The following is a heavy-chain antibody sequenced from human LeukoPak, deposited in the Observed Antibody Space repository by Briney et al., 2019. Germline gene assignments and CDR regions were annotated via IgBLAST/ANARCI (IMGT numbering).Heavy chain of an antibody. Sequence: PSETLSLTCTVSGGSISSSSYYWGWIRQPPGKGLEWIGSIYYSGSTYYNPSLKSRVTISVDTSKNQFSLKLSSVTAADTAVYYCARILDHYYYYYMDVWGKGTTVTVSS. CDR2: IYYSGST. CDR1: GGSISSSSYY. J-gene: IGHJ6*03. CDR3: ARILDHYYYYYMDV. V-gene: IGHV4-39*07.